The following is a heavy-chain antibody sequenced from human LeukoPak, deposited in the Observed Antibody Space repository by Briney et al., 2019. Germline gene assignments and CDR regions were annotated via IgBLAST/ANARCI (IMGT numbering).Heavy chain of an antibody. J-gene: IGHJ4*02. V-gene: IGHV3-21*06. D-gene: IGHD1-1*01. Sequence: PGGSLRLSCAASGFTFSSYGMNWVRQAPGKGLEWVSSISNSGNYIYYADSVKGRFTISRDNSKNSLYLQMNSLRAEDTAVYYCARDGYNWNVAFDYWGQGILVTVSS. CDR1: GFTFSSYG. CDR2: ISNSGNYI. CDR3: ARDGYNWNVAFDY.